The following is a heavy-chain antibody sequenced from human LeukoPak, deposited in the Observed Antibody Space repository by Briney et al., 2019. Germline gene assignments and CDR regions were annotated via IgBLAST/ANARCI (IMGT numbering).Heavy chain of an antibody. CDR1: GGSISSGAYS. Sequence: SETLSLTCAVSGGSISSGAYSWSWIRQPPEKGLEWIGYLYYSGSTYYNPSLKSRVTISVDTSKNQFSLKLSSVTAADTAVYYCARSGRSIYYYDSSGYRYWGQGTLVTVSS. CDR2: LYYSGST. CDR3: ARSGRSIYYYDSSGYRY. V-gene: IGHV4-30-4*07. J-gene: IGHJ4*02. D-gene: IGHD3-22*01.